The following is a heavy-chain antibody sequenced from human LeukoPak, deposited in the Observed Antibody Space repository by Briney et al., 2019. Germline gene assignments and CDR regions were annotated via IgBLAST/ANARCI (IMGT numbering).Heavy chain of an antibody. V-gene: IGHV1-69*01. CDR1: GGTFSSYA. J-gene: IGHJ4*02. D-gene: IGHD3-10*01. CDR2: IIPIFGTA. Sequence: ASVKVSCKASGGTFSSYAVSWVRQAPGQGLEWMGGIIPIFGTANYAQKFQGRVTITADESTSTAYMELSSLRSEDTAVYYCARGSLDYYGYYFDYWGQGTLVTVSS. CDR3: ARGSLDYYGYYFDY.